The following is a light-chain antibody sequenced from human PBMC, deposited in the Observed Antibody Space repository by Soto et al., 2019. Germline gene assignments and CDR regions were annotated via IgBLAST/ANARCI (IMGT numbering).Light chain of an antibody. J-gene: IGKJ5*01. V-gene: IGKV3-20*01. CDR2: GAS. Sequence: EIVLKHSPGTLALSPCERATLSSSASQSVSSSFLAWYQQKVGQAPRLLIYGASSRATGISDRFSGSGSGTDFTLTISRLEPEDFAVYYCQQYGSSPRTFGQGTRMEIK. CDR3: QQYGSSPRT. CDR1: QSVSSSF.